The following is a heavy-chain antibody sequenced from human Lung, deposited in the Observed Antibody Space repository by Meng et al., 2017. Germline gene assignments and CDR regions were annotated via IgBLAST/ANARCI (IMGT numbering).Heavy chain of an antibody. Sequence: GHPQESGPGLVQPSPTLSLPCTVSGGSISSSNYYWSWIRQPPGKGLEWSGHIYNSGSTYYNPSLKSRITISVDTSKNQFSLKLSSVTAADTAVYYCARGQKGYFDLWGRGTLVTVSS. CDR1: GGSISSSNYY. V-gene: IGHV4-30-4*01. CDR2: IYNSGST. J-gene: IGHJ2*01. CDR3: ARGQKGYFDL.